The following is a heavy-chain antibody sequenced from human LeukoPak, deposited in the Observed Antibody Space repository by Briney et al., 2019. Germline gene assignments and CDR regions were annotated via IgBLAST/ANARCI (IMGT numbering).Heavy chain of an antibody. CDR2: FDPEDGET. V-gene: IGHV1-24*01. CDR3: AIALWFGEFFDY. D-gene: IGHD3-10*01. Sequence: ASVKVSCKVSGYTLTELSMHWVRQAPGKGLEWMGGFDPEDGETIYAQKFQGRVTMTEDTSTDTAYMELSSLRSEDTAVYYCAIALWFGEFFDYWGQGTLVTVSS. J-gene: IGHJ4*02. CDR1: GYTLTELS.